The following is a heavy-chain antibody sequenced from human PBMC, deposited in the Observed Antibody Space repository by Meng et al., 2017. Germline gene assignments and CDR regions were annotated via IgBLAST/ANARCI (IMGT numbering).Heavy chain of an antibody. CDR2: IKSANGDA. J-gene: IGHJ5*02. D-gene: IGHD6-13*01. Sequence: VQLVPVGAEVEKPGASVKVSGKASGYTFTSYTIHWVRQAPGQSLAWMGWIKSANGDAKYSQKFQGRLTLTRDTSASTAYLELSSLTFEDTAVYYCARGTGSSWFDPWGQGTLVTVSS. CDR1: GYTFTSYT. CDR3: ARGTGSSWFDP. V-gene: IGHV1-3*01.